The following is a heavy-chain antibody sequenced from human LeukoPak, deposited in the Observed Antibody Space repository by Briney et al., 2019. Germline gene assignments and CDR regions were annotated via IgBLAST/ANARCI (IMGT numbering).Heavy chain of an antibody. CDR2: IYYSGNT. CDR1: GGSISSDNYF. J-gene: IGHJ5*02. Sequence: SETLSLTCTVSGGSISSDNYFWGWIRQHPGQGLEWLGYIYYSGNTYYNPSLKSRVTMSVDTSKSQFSLKLSSVTAADTAVYFCARDVGFCSGGRCYPYNWFDLWGQGTLVTVSS. D-gene: IGHD2-15*01. CDR3: ARDVGFCSGGRCYPYNWFDL. V-gene: IGHV4-31*03.